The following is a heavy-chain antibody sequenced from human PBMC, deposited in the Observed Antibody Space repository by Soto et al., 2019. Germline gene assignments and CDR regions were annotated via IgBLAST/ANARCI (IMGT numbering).Heavy chain of an antibody. CDR3: ARGDSSGYYPYYFDY. CDR2: IWYDGSNK. D-gene: IGHD3-22*01. Sequence: SLRLSCAASGFTFSSYGMHWVRQAPGKGLEWVAVIWYDGSNKYYADSVKGRFTISRDNSKNTLYLQMNSLRAEDTAVYYCARGDSSGYYPYYFDYWGQGTLVTVSS. J-gene: IGHJ4*02. CDR1: GFTFSSYG. V-gene: IGHV3-33*01.